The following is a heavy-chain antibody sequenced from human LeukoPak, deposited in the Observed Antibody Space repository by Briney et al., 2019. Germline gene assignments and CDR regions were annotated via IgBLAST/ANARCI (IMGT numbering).Heavy chain of an antibody. D-gene: IGHD5-18*01. V-gene: IGHV3-66*01. Sequence: PGGSLRLSCAASGFTVSSNYMSWVRQAPGKGLEWVSVIYSGGSTYYADSVKGRFTISRGNSKNTLYLQMNSLRAEDTAVYYCARGVGTAMGGGRDYWGQGTLVTVSS. CDR1: GFTVSSNY. CDR2: IYSGGST. J-gene: IGHJ4*02. CDR3: ARGVGTAMGGGRDY.